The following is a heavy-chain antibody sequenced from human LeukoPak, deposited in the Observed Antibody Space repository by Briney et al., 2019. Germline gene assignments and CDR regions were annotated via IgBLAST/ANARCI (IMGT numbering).Heavy chain of an antibody. CDR1: GYTLTDYY. Sequence: ASVKVSFKASGYTLTDYYLHWLRQAPGQGLDWMGWINPYSGDTNYAQKFQGRVTMTRDTSISTAYMELTRLRSYDAAVYYCARGAYGDLTHDYWGQGTLVTVSS. D-gene: IGHD4-17*01. CDR2: INPYSGDT. CDR3: ARGAYGDLTHDY. V-gene: IGHV1-2*02. J-gene: IGHJ4*02.